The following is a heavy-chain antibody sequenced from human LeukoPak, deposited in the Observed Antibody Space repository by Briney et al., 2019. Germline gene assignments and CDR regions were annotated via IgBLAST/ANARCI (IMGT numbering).Heavy chain of an antibody. V-gene: IGHV3-11*01. CDR1: GFTFSDYH. Sequence: GGSLRLSCAASGFTFSDYHMSWIRQVPGKGLEWVSYISSSGGTISYADSVKGRFTISRDNAKNSLYLQMNSLRAEDTALYYCAKGDTAMVYYFDYWGQGTLVTVSS. CDR2: ISSSGGTI. J-gene: IGHJ4*02. CDR3: AKGDTAMVYYFDY. D-gene: IGHD5-18*01.